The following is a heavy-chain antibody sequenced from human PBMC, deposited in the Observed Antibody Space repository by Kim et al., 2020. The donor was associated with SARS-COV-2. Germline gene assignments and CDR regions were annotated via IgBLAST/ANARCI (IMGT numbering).Heavy chain of an antibody. CDR2: ISGSGGSI. J-gene: IGHJ4*02. V-gene: IGHV3-23*01. D-gene: IGHD6-13*01. CDR3: AKHPLSIAAAGSFDY. CDR1: GFTFSSYA. Sequence: GGSLRLSCAASGFTFSSYAMSWVRQAPGKGLEWVSAISGSGGSIYYADSVKGRFTIARDNSKNTLHLQMNSLRAEDTAVYYCAKHPLSIAAAGSFDYWGQGTLVTVSS.